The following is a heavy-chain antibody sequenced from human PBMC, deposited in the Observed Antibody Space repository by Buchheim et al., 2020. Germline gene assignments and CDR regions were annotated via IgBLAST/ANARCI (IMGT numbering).Heavy chain of an antibody. CDR2: MNPNSGNT. D-gene: IGHD3-3*01. Sequence: QVQLVQSGAEVKRPGASVKVSCKASGYTFTSYDINWVRQATGQGLEWMGWMNPNSGNTGYAQKFQGRVTMTRNTSISTAYMELSSLRSEDTAVYYCARGDYDFWSGHHRWDYYGMDVWGQGTT. CDR3: ARGDYDFWSGHHRWDYYGMDV. J-gene: IGHJ6*02. V-gene: IGHV1-8*01. CDR1: GYTFTSYD.